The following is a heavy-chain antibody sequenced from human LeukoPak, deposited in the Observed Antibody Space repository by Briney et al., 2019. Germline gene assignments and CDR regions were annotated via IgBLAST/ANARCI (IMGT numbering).Heavy chain of an antibody. J-gene: IGHJ4*02. V-gene: IGHV3-30*18. CDR1: GFTFSSYG. CDR2: ISYDGSNK. Sequence: GRSLRLSCAASGFTFSSYGMHWVRQAPGKGLEWVAVISYDGSNKYYADSVKGRFTISRDNSKNTLYLQMNSLRAEDTAVYYCAKDPGGDYLTFKGYFDYWGQGTLVTVSS. CDR3: AKDPGGDYLTFKGYFDY. D-gene: IGHD4-17*01.